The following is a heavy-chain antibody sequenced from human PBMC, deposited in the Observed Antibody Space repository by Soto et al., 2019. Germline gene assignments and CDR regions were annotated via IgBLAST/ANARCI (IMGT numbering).Heavy chain of an antibody. Sequence: EVRLVASGGGLVKPGGSLRLSCVTSGFIFTTNSMNWVRQVPEKGLQWLSSISSSGTFKSYGDSVKGRFTISRDNAKNSLFLEMNNLRGDDTGLYYCARDPPHGGTSSWHADSWGLATLVTVSS. V-gene: IGHV3-21*01. CDR2: ISSSGTFK. CDR1: GFIFTTNS. D-gene: IGHD2-15*01. J-gene: IGHJ4*02. CDR3: ARDPPHGGTSSWHADS.